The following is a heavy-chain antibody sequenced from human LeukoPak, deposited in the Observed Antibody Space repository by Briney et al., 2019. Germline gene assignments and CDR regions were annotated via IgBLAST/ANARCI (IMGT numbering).Heavy chain of an antibody. Sequence: ASVKVSCKASGFTFTSSAMQWVRQARGQRLEWIGWIVVGSGNTNYAQKFQERVTITRDMSTSTAYMELSSLRSEDTAVYYCARSSPYYYDSSGYVPGGYWGQGTLVTVSS. J-gene: IGHJ4*02. V-gene: IGHV1-58*02. D-gene: IGHD3-22*01. CDR1: GFTFTSSA. CDR3: ARSSPYYYDSSGYVPGGY. CDR2: IVVGSGNT.